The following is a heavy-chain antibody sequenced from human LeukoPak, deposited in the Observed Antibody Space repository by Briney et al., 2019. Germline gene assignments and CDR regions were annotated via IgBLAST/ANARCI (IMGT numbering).Heavy chain of an antibody. V-gene: IGHV4-59*01. CDR2: IYHSGST. CDR3: ARLRDWFDP. CDR1: GVSISSYY. J-gene: IGHJ5*02. Sequence: PSETLSLTCTVSGVSISSYYWSWIRQPPGKGLEWIGYIYHSGSTNYNPSLKSRVTISVDTSKNQFSLKLSSVTAADTAVYYCARLRDWFDPWGQGTLVTVSS.